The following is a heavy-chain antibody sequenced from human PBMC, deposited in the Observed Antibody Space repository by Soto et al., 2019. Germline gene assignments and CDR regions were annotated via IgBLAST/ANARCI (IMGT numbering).Heavy chain of an antibody. CDR1: GFTFSSYG. CDR2: IWYDGSNK. Sequence: QVQLVESGGGVVQPGRSLRLSCAASGFTFSSYGMHWVRQAPGKGLEWVAVIWYDGSNKYYADSVKGRFTISRENSKNTLYLQMNSLRAEDTAVYYCARDRSPPAPNSSGQRGFDCWGQGTLFTVSS. D-gene: IGHD6-19*01. J-gene: IGHJ4*02. V-gene: IGHV3-33*01. CDR3: ARDRSPPAPNSSGQRGFDC.